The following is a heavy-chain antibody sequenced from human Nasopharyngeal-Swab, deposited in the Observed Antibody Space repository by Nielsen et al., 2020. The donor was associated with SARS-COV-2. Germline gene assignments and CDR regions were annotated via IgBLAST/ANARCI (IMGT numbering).Heavy chain of an antibody. D-gene: IGHD6-6*01. CDR1: GGSISSGGYY. Sequence: LRLSCTVSGGSISSGGYYWSWIRQHPGKGLEWIGYMYYSGSTYYNPSLKSRVTISVDTSKNQFSLKLNSVTAADTAVYYCARESARRHCYYGMDVWGQGTTVTVSS. J-gene: IGHJ6*02. CDR3: ARESARRHCYYGMDV. V-gene: IGHV4-31*03. CDR2: MYYSGST.